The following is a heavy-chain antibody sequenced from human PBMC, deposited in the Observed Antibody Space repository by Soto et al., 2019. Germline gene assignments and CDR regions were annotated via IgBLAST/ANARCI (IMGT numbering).Heavy chain of an antibody. CDR1: GFTFSSYA. D-gene: IGHD6-19*01. CDR3: ARRSSGWYFDY. CDR2: ISGSGGST. Sequence: EVQLLESGGGLVQPGGSLRLSCAASGFTFSSYAMSWVRQAPGKGLGWVSVISGSGGSTYYADSVKGRFTISRDNSKNKLYLQMNSLRAEDTAVYYCARRSSGWYFDYWGQGTLVTVSS. V-gene: IGHV3-23*01. J-gene: IGHJ4*02.